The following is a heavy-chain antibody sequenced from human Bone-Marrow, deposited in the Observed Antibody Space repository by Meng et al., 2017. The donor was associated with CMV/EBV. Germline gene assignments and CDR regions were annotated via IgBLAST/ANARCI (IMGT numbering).Heavy chain of an antibody. CDR1: GGSFSGYY. Sequence: SETLSLTCAVYGGSFSGYYWSWIRQPPGKGLEWIEEINHSGSTNYNPSLKSRVTISVDTSKNQFSLKLSSVTAADTAVYYCARRSPDIVVVVAATPLSRRRYWFDPWGQGTLVTVSS. D-gene: IGHD2-15*01. CDR3: ARRSPDIVVVVAATPLSRRRYWFDP. CDR2: INHSGST. J-gene: IGHJ5*02. V-gene: IGHV4-34*01.